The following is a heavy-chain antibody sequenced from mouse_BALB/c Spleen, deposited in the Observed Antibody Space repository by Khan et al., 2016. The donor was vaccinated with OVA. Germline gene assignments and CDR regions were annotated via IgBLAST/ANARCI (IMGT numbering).Heavy chain of an antibody. CDR1: GFSLITYG. J-gene: IGHJ3*01. CDR3: ARKSYRYDFTY. Sequence: QVQLKESGPGLVQPSQSLSITCTVSGFSLITYGVHWVRQSPGKGLEWLGVIWSDGSTDYNAALKSRLSITKDNSKSQVFFKMNSLQADDTATYYCARKSYRYDFTYWGRGTLVTVSA. V-gene: IGHV2-4-1*01. D-gene: IGHD2-12*01. CDR2: IWSDGST.